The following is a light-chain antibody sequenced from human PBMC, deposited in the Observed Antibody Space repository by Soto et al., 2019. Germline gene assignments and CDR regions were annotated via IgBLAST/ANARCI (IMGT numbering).Light chain of an antibody. Sequence: DLQRTQSPSTGSASVGDRVTITGRASQSITYWVAWYKQKPGRAPNVLIYDASNLESGVPSRFSGSGSGTEFTLTIRSLQPDDFATYYCQQYNSHSTFGQGTKLDIK. CDR3: QQYNSHST. CDR1: QSITYW. V-gene: IGKV1-5*01. J-gene: IGKJ1*01. CDR2: DAS.